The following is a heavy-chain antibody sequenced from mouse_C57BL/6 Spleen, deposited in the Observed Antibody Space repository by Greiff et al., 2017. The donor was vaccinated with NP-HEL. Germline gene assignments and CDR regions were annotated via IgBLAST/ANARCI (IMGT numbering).Heavy chain of an antibody. CDR3: ARGGIYDGYYIDY. CDR2: IYPSDSDT. Sequence: QVQLQQPGAELVRPGSSVKLSCKASGYTFTSYWMDWVKQRPGQGLEWIGNIYPSDSDTHYNQKFKDKATLTVDTSSSTAYMQLSSLTSEDSAVYYCARGGIYDGYYIDYWGQGTTLTVSS. D-gene: IGHD2-3*01. J-gene: IGHJ2*01. CDR1: GYTFTSYW. V-gene: IGHV1-61*01.